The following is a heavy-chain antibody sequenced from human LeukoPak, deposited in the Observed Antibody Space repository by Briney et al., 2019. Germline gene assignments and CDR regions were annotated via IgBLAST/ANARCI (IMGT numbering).Heavy chain of an antibody. CDR1: GGSISSSSYY. CDR3: GRGGYCTNGVCYRPRFFYYYMDV. V-gene: IGHV4-39*07. CDR2: IYYSGST. Sequence: SETLSLTCTVSGGSISSSSYYWGWIRQPPGKGLEWIGSIYYSGSTYYNPSLKSRVTISVDTSKNQFSLKLSSVTAADTAVYYCGRGGYCTNGVCYRPRFFYYYMDVWGKGTTVTVSS. D-gene: IGHD2-8*01. J-gene: IGHJ6*03.